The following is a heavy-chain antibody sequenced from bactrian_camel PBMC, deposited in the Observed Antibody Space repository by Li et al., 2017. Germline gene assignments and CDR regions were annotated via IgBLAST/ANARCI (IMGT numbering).Heavy chain of an antibody. J-gene: IGHJ4*01. Sequence: HVQLVESGGGSVQAGGSLRLSCVASGLARGWYCMGWFRQASGKEREGVAAIDSDGSTSYADSVKGRFTISLGNAENIVYLQMDSLKPEDTGIYYCAADWSCLRRGSPRLHENSYTDWGQGTQVTVS. CDR3: AADWSCLRRGSPRLHENSYTD. CDR1: GLARGWYC. V-gene: IGHV3S55*01. D-gene: IGHD1*01. CDR2: IDSDGST.